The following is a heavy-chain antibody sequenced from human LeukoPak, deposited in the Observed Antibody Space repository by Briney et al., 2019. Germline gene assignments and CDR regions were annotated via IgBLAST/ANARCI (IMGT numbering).Heavy chain of an antibody. CDR3: ARTPEFYYGSGSYLDS. CDR1: GGSFSGYY. V-gene: IGHV4-34*01. D-gene: IGHD3-10*01. Sequence: PPETLSLTCAVYGGSFSGYYWSWLRQPPGKRLEWIGEINHSGSTNYNPSLKSRVTISVDTSKNQFSLKLSSVTAADTAVYYCARTPEFYYGSGSYLDSWGQGTLVTVSS. J-gene: IGHJ4*02. CDR2: INHSGST.